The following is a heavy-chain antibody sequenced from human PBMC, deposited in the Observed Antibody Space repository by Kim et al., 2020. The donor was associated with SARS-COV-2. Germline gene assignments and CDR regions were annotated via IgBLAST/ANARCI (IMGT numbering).Heavy chain of an antibody. J-gene: IGHJ2*01. D-gene: IGHD3-10*01. V-gene: IGHV3-21*01. CDR2: YI. Sequence: YIYYADSVKGRFTISRNNAKNSLSLQRNSLRAEDAAVYYCVRGGKYFDLWGRGTLVTVSS. CDR3: VRGGKYFDL.